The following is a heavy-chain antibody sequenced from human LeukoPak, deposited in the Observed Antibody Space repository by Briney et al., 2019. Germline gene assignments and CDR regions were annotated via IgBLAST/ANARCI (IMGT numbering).Heavy chain of an antibody. J-gene: IGHJ3*02. D-gene: IGHD3-22*01. CDR2: IYDSGST. CDR3: ACLTTADAFDI. Sequence: LRLSCAAYGFTFSDYYMSWIRQAPGKGLEWIGYIYDSGSTNYNPSLKSRVTISVDTSKNQFSLKLSSVTAADTAVYYCACLTTADAFDIWGQGTMVTVSS. V-gene: IGHV4-59*01. CDR1: GFTFSDYY.